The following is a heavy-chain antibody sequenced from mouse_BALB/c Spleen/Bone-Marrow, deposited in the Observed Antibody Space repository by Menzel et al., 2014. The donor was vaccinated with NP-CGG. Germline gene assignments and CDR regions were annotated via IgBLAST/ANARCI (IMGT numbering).Heavy chain of an antibody. CDR2: IWAGGST. CDR3: ARARSGNYYAMDY. V-gene: IGHV2-9*02. CDR1: GFSLTSYG. J-gene: IGHJ4*01. D-gene: IGHD2-1*01. Sequence: VQLQQSGPGLVAPSQSLSITCTVSGFSLTSYGVHWVRRPPGKGLEWLGVIWAGGSTNYNSALMSRLSISKDNSKSQVFLKMNSLQTDDTAMYYCARARSGNYYAMDYWGQGTSVTVSS.